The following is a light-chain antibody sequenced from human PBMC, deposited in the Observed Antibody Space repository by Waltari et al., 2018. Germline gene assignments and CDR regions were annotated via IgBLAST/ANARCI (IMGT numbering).Light chain of an antibody. Sequence: QSALTPPPSASGSPGQSVTISCTGTSSDVGGYNYVPWYQQHPGKAPKFLIYEVSKRPSGVPDRFSGSKSGNAASLTVSGLQAEDEADYYCSSYAGSNNWVFGGGTKLTVL. CDR2: EVS. J-gene: IGLJ3*02. CDR3: SSYAGSNNWV. V-gene: IGLV2-8*01. CDR1: SSDVGGYNY.